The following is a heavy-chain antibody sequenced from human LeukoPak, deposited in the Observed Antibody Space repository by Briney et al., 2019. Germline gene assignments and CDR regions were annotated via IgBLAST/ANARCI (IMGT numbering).Heavy chain of an antibody. D-gene: IGHD2-2*01. CDR2: ISSSSSTI. CDR1: GFTFSSYS. CDR3: ARGVPAAIH. J-gene: IGHJ4*02. Sequence: GGSLRLSCAASGFTFSSYSMNWVRQAPGKGLEWVSYISSSSSTIYYADSVKGRFTISRDNAKNSLYLQMNSLRAEDTAVYYCARGVPAAIHWGQGTLVTVSS. V-gene: IGHV3-48*01.